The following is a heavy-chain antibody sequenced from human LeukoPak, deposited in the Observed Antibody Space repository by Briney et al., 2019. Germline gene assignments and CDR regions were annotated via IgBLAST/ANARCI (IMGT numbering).Heavy chain of an antibody. CDR1: GFIFRNFW. Sequence: GGSLRLSCSASGFIFRNFWMHWVRQARGKGPVWVSRINNDGKLVTYADSVKGRFTNFRDSAKDTVFLQMNSLRVEDTALYYCVRGLGDVWGKGTLVTVSS. CDR2: INNDGKLV. D-gene: IGHD4-11*01. CDR3: VRGLGDV. V-gene: IGHV3-74*01. J-gene: IGHJ6*04.